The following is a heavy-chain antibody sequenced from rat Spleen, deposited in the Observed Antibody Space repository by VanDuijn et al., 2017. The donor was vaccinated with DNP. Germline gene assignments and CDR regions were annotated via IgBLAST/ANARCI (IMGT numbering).Heavy chain of an antibody. V-gene: IGHV5-22*01. CDR3: TTGPSHYYYDGSYYYNYFDY. D-gene: IGHD1-12*02. CDR1: GFSFSNYY. Sequence: EVQLVESGGGLVQPGRSLKLSCAASGFSFSNYYMAWVRQAPNKGLEWVASISYEGSSTYYGDSVKGRFTIFRDNAKSTLYLQMDSLRSEDTATYYCTTGPSHYYYDGSYYYNYFDYWGQGVMVTVSS. J-gene: IGHJ2*01. CDR2: ISYEGSST.